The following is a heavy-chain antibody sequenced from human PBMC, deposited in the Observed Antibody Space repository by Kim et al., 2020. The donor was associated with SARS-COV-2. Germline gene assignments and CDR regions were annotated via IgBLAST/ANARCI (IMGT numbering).Heavy chain of an antibody. J-gene: IGHJ4*02. V-gene: IGHV3-74*01. CDR1: GFTFSSYW. CDR3: ARANGIAAADIDY. D-gene: IGHD6-13*01. Sequence: GGSLRLSCAASGFTFSSYWMHWVRQAPGKGLVWLSRLNSDGSTTNSADSVKGRFTISRDNAKNTLYLQMNGLRAEDTAVYYCARANGIAAADIDYWGQGTLVTVSS. CDR2: LNSDGSTT.